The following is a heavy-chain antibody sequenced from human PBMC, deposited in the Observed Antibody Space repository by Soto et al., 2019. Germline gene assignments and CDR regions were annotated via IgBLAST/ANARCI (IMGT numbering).Heavy chain of an antibody. V-gene: IGHV1-18*01. J-gene: IGHJ6*02. CDR2: ISGYNVDT. Sequence: QGHLVQSGAEVKKPGTSVKVSCKASGYTFTSYGISWVRQAPGQGLEWMGWISGYNVDTNYAQNLQGRVTMTIDTSTSTAYMELRSLTSDDTAVYYCAKNGQPPYYYYGLEVWGQGTTVTVSS. D-gene: IGHD2-8*01. CDR1: GYTFTSYG. CDR3: AKNGQPPYYYYGLEV.